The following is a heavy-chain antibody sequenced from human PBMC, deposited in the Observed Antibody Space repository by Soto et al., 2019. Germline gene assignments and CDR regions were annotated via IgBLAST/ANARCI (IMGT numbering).Heavy chain of an antibody. CDR2: IYSGGST. CDR1: GFTVSSNY. D-gene: IGHD3-10*01. V-gene: IGHV3-53*01. Sequence: GGSLRLSCATSGFTVSSNYMSWVRQAPGKGLEWVSVIYSGGSTYYADSVKGRFTISRDNSKNTLYLQMNSLRAEDTAVYYCARTPGSYYVYFDYWGQGTLVTVSS. CDR3: ARTPGSYYVYFDY. J-gene: IGHJ4*02.